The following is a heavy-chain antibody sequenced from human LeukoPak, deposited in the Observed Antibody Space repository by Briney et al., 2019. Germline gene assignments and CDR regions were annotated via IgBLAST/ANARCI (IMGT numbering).Heavy chain of an antibody. CDR1: GGSFSGYY. V-gene: IGHV4-59*01. J-gene: IGHJ6*04. Sequence: PSETLSLTCAVYGGSFSGYYWSWIRQPPGKGLEWIGYIYYSGSTNYNPSLKSRVTISVDTSKNQFSLKLSSVTAADTAVYYCARDRPGMDVWGKGTTVTVSS. CDR3: ARDRPGMDV. CDR2: IYYSGST.